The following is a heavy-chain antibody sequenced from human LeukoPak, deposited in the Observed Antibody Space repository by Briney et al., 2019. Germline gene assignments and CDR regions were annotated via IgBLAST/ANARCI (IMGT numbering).Heavy chain of an antibody. V-gene: IGHV4-59*01. D-gene: IGHD1-26*01. CDR1: GGSISSYY. CDR3: ARVGEGGYVGY. J-gene: IGHJ4*02. Sequence: SETLSLTCTVSGGSISSYYWSWIRQPPGKGLEWIGYIYYSRSTNYNPSLKSRVTISVDTSKNQFSLKLSSVTAAGTAVYYCARVGEGGYVGYWGQGTLVTVST. CDR2: IYYSRST.